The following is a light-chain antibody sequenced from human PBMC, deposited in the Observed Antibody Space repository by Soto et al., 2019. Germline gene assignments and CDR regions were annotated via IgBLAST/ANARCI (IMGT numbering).Light chain of an antibody. CDR1: QTVINK. J-gene: IGKJ1*01. Sequence: EIVMTQSPATLSVSPGERATLSCRASQTVINKLAWFQQEPGQAPRLLIYDASTRATGIPARFSGSESGTEFTLTISSLQSEDFAVYYCQQYNDWLWTFSQGTKVEIK. CDR2: DAS. V-gene: IGKV3-15*01. CDR3: QQYNDWLWT.